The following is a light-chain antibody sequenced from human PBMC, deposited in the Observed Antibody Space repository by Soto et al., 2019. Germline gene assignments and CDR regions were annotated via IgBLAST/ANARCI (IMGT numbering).Light chain of an antibody. CDR2: ATS. Sequence: DFQMAQSPSSLSASVGDTVIITCRSSQTIGNYLNWYQQKPGKAPNLLISATSNLQTGVPSRFSGSGSGPDFTLTISSLQPEDFATYYCQQSYSTPFTFGPGTKVDVK. CDR3: QQSYSTPFT. V-gene: IGKV1-39*01. J-gene: IGKJ3*01. CDR1: QTIGNY.